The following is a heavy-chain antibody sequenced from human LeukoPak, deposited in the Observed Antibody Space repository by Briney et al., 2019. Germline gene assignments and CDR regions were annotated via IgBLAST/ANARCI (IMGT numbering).Heavy chain of an antibody. D-gene: IGHD6-6*01. V-gene: IGHV4-34*01. CDR3: ARGRSRYSSSSNWYFDL. Sequence: SETLSLTCALYGGSFSGYYWSWIRQPPGKGLEWIGEINHSGSTNYNPSLKSRVTISVDTSKNQFSLKLSSVTAADTAVYYCARGRSRYSSSSNWYFDLWGRGTLVTVSS. CDR2: INHSGST. J-gene: IGHJ2*01. CDR1: GGSFSGYY.